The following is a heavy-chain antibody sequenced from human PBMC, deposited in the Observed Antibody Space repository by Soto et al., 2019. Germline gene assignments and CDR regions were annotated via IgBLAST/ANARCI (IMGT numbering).Heavy chain of an antibody. J-gene: IGHJ4*02. Sequence: QVQLVQSGAEVKKPGTSLKVSCKASGYTFSNEAITWVRQAPGQGLEWMGWVSAYNGYTNYAQKFKGRVTMTTDTTTSTAYLEVRSLRSDDTAVDFCARASRFYWNYMMYLGPGTPVSVSS. CDR1: GYTFSNEA. CDR3: ARASRFYWNYMMY. D-gene: IGHD1-7*01. V-gene: IGHV1-18*01. CDR2: VSAYNGYT.